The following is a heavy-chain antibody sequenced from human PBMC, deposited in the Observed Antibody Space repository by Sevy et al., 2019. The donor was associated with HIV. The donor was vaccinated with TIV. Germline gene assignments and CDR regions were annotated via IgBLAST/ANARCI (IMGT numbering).Heavy chain of an antibody. Sequence: SETLSLTCTVSGGSISRGAYYWSWIRQHPGKGLEWIGYIYYSGSTYYNPSLKSRATISIDASKNQFSLKLSYVTAADTAVYYCARGDWFDPWGLGTQVTVSS. J-gene: IGHJ5*02. CDR1: GGSISRGAYY. V-gene: IGHV4-31*03. CDR3: ARGDWFDP. CDR2: IYYSGST. D-gene: IGHD3-16*01.